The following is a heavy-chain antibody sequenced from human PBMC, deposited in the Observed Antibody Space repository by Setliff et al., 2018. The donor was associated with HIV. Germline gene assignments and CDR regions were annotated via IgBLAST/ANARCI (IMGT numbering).Heavy chain of an antibody. CDR1: GYSISSYY. D-gene: IGHD6-13*01. Sequence: PSETLSLTCSVSGYSISSYYWSWIRQPAGKGLEWTGRIYSSGNTNYNPSLKSRVTMSVDTSKNQFSLKLSSVTAADTAVYYCAREDSSWLTFDYWGQGTLVTVSS. CDR2: IYSSGNT. V-gene: IGHV4-4*07. CDR3: AREDSSWLTFDY. J-gene: IGHJ4*02.